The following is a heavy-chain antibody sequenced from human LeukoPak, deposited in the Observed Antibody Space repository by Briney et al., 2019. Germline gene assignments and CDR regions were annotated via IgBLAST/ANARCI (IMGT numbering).Heavy chain of an antibody. CDR2: IRGKAYGGTT. Sequence: GGSLRLSCTASGFTFGDYAMSWVRQAPGKALEWVGFIRGKAYGGTTEYAASVKGRFTISRDDSKSIAYLQMNSLKTEDRAVYYCTRDAPPGYYDSSGYLYWGQGTLVTVSS. CDR1: GFTFGDYA. CDR3: TRDAPPGYYDSSGYLY. D-gene: IGHD3-22*01. J-gene: IGHJ4*02. V-gene: IGHV3-49*04.